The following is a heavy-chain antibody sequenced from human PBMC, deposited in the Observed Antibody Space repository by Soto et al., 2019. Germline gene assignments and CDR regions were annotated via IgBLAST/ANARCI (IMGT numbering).Heavy chain of an antibody. J-gene: IGHJ4*02. D-gene: IGHD6-19*01. Sequence: QITLKESGPTLVKPTQTLTLTCTFSGFSLSTSGVGVGWIRQPPGKALEWLALIYWDDDKRYSPSLKSRLTIPKDTSKNQVVLTMTNMDPVDTATYYCAHRPIAVAGKGGFDYWGQGTLVTVSS. V-gene: IGHV2-5*02. CDR1: GFSLSTSGVG. CDR2: IYWDDDK. CDR3: AHRPIAVAGKGGFDY.